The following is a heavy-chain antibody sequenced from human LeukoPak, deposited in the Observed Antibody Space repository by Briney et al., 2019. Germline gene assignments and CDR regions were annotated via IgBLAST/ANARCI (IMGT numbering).Heavy chain of an antibody. D-gene: IGHD3-10*01. CDR1: GYTFTGYY. Sequence: GASVKVSCKASGYTFTGYYMHWLRQAPGQGLEWMGWINPNSGGTNYAQKFQGRVTMTRDTSISTAYMELSRLRSDDTAVYYCTTMVRGRGYYYGMDVWGQGTTVTVSS. CDR3: TTMVRGRGYYYGMDV. J-gene: IGHJ6*02. CDR2: INPNSGGT. V-gene: IGHV1-2*02.